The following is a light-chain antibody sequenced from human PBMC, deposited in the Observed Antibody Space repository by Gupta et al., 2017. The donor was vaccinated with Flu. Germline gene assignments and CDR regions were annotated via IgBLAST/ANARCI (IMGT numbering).Light chain of an antibody. J-gene: IGKJ1*01. CDR3: KQYNRYSR. V-gene: IGKV1-5*03. CDR1: QTSSNW. CDR2: KAS. Sequence: DIQMTQSPSTLSASVGDRVTITCRASQTSSNWVAWYQQKPGKAPKLLIYKASSLQSGVSTRFSGSTSGTEFTLTINSLQPDDFATYYCKQYNRYSRFGQGTKVEIK.